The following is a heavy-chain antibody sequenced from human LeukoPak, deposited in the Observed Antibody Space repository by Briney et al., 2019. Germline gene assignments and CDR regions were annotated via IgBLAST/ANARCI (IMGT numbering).Heavy chain of an antibody. CDR2: INHSGST. Sequence: SETLSLTCAVYGGSFSGYYWSWIRQPPGKGLEWIGEINHSGSTNYNPSLKSRVTISVDTSKNQFSLKLSSVTAADTAVYYCARGRGLELPNYYYYMDVWGKGTTVTVPS. D-gene: IGHD1-7*01. J-gene: IGHJ6*03. CDR1: GGSFSGYY. CDR3: ARGRGLELPNYYYYMDV. V-gene: IGHV4-34*01.